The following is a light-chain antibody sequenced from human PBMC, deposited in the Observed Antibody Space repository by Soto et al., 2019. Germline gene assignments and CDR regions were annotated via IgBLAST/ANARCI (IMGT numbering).Light chain of an antibody. V-gene: IGKV1-5*01. Sequence: DIQITQSPSTLSASVGDRVAITCRASQSISQWVAWYQQKPGRAPELLIYDASKLKSGVPSRFSGSGSGTEFSLTITSLQPDDSAMYYCQQYNGYSWTFGRGTKADIK. CDR3: QQYNGYSWT. J-gene: IGKJ1*01. CDR2: DAS. CDR1: QSISQW.